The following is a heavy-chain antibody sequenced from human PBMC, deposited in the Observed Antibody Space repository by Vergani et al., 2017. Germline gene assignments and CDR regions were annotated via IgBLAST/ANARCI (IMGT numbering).Heavy chain of an antibody. CDR1: GGSISCYY. CDR2: IYYSGST. CDR3: ARSTTVTFDY. D-gene: IGHD4-17*01. V-gene: IGHV4-59*01. Sequence: QVQLQESGPGLVKPSETLSLTCTVSGGSISCYYWSWIRQPPGKGLEWIGYIYYSGSTNYNPSLKSRVTISVDTSKNQFSLKLSSVTAADTAVYYCARSTTVTFDYWGQGTLVTVSS. J-gene: IGHJ4*02.